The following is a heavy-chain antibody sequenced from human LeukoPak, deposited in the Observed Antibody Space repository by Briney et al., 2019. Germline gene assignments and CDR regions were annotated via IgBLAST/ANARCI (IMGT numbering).Heavy chain of an antibody. V-gene: IGHV4-59*08. CDR1: GGSISSYY. CDR2: IYYSGST. D-gene: IGHD1-1*01. CDR3: ARHGNRYRAFDI. Sequence: SETLSLTCTVSGGSISSYYWSWIRQPPGKGLEWIGYIYYSGSTNKKPSLKSRVTISVDTSKTQLSLKLSSVTAADTAVYYCARHGNRYRAFDIWGQGTMVTVSS. J-gene: IGHJ3*02.